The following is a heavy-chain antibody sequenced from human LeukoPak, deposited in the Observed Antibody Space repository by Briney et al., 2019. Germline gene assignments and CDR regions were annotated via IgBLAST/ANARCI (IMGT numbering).Heavy chain of an antibody. D-gene: IGHD3-10*01. V-gene: IGHV3-23*01. CDR1: GFAFRSYA. CDR3: ANDYRSGSFHDF. Sequence: PGGSLRLSCAASGFAFRSYAMSWVRQPPGKGLEWVSVISRRDDYTYYADSVKGRFTISRDNSKNTLYLQMNTLRAEDTAVYYCANDYRSGSFHDFWGQGTLVTVSS. J-gene: IGHJ4*02. CDR2: ISRRDDYT.